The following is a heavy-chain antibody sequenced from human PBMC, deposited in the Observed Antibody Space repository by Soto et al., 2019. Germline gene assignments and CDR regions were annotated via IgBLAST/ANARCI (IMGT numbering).Heavy chain of an antibody. J-gene: IGHJ4*02. V-gene: IGHV4-39*01. D-gene: IGHD6-25*01. CDR3: ARHTVAANTDFDL. CDR1: GDSVDSVDYY. CDR2: IHYSGST. Sequence: QLQLQESGPGLVKPSETLSLTCTVSGDSVDSVDYYWGWIRQPPGKGLEWIASIHYSGSTYYSPSLKSRATISGDTAKRQFSLTLSSVTAADTAVYYWARHTVAANTDFDLWCQGTLVTVSS.